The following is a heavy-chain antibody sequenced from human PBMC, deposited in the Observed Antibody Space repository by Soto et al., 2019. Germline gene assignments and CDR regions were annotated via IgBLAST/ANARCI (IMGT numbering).Heavy chain of an antibody. V-gene: IGHV4-34*01. Sequence: XGTLSLTFAVYGGSLSAYYWSWIRQPPGKGLEWIGEINPSGTTNYNPSLKSRVTISVDTSKNQFSLKLSSVTAADTAVYHCALAPAAHILHWGQGTLVTVSS. CDR2: INPSGTT. CDR1: GGSLSAYY. J-gene: IGHJ1*01. CDR3: ALAPAAHILH. D-gene: IGHD2-2*01.